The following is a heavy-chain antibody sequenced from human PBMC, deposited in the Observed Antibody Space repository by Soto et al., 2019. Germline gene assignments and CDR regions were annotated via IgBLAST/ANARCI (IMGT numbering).Heavy chain of an antibody. Sequence: PAGSXALRCGFSVSCIIVSDVALFRQPQGKGLECIGYIHDSGSTNYNPALESRVRISVHTSKNELSLKLSSVTAEDTAMYYCARVVSDSRSGFAKTNWPEHWGKRTLV. CDR2: IHDSGST. CDR1: VSCIIVSD. V-gene: IGHV4-59*03. J-gene: IGHJ5*02. D-gene: IGHD3-3*01. CDR3: ARVVSDSRSGFAKTNWPEH.